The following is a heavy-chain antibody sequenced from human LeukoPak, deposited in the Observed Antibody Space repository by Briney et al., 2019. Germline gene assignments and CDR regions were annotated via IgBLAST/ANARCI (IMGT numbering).Heavy chain of an antibody. CDR2: ISYDGSNK. CDR1: GFTFSSYG. V-gene: IGHV3-30*03. J-gene: IGHJ4*02. CDR3: AIDSRGFDY. Sequence: GGSLRLSCAASGFTFSSYGMHWVRQAPGKGLEWVAVISYDGSNKYYADSVKGRFTISRDNSKNTLYLQMNSLRAEDTAVYYCAIDSRGFDYWGQGTLVTVSS.